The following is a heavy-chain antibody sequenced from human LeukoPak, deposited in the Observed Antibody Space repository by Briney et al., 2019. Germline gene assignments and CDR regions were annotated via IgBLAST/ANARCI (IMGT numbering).Heavy chain of an antibody. CDR2: ISGSGGTT. J-gene: IGHJ4*02. CDR3: AKKRSGYYSFDY. Sequence: GGSLRPSCAASGFTFNNSAMNWVRQAPGKGLEWVSVISGSGGTTYYADSVKGRFTIFRDNSKNTLSLQMNSLRAEDTAVYYCAKKRSGYYSFDYWGQGTLVTVSS. CDR1: GFTFNNSA. V-gene: IGHV3-23*01. D-gene: IGHD3-22*01.